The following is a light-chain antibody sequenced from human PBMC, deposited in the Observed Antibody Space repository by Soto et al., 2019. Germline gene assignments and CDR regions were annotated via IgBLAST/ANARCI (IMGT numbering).Light chain of an antibody. V-gene: IGKV3-20*01. CDR2: GAS. Sequence: ELVLTQSPGTLSLSPGERATLSCRASPSGSSIYLAWYQQKPGQAPRLLIYGASSRATGIPDRFSGSGSGTDFTVTISQLEPEDFAVYDCQQYGSSRWTFGQGTKVEI. J-gene: IGKJ1*01. CDR3: QQYGSSRWT. CDR1: PSGSSIY.